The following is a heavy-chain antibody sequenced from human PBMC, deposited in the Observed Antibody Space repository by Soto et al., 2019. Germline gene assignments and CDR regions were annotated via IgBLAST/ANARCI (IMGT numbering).Heavy chain of an antibody. CDR2: INAGNGNT. CDR1: GYTFTSYA. D-gene: IGHD2-15*01. J-gene: IGHJ6*02. V-gene: IGHV1-3*01. Sequence: ASVKVSCKASGYTFTSYAMHWVRQAPGQRLEWMGWINAGNGNTKYSQKFQGRVTITRDTSASTAYMELSSLRSEDTAVYYCARAGLDCSGGSCYSEGSCYYGMDVWGQGTTVTVSS. CDR3: ARAGLDCSGGSCYSEGSCYYGMDV.